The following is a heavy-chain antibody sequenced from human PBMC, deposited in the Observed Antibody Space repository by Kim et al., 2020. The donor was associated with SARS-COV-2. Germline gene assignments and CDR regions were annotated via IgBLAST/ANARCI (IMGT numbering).Heavy chain of an antibody. Sequence: NYARKFQGRVTMTTDTSPTTAHMELRSLRSDDTAVYYCAGRGGGRGRYLDVWGRGTLVTVSS. J-gene: IGHJ2*01. V-gene: IGHV1-18*01. CDR3: AGRGGGRGRYLDV. D-gene: IGHD6-25*01.